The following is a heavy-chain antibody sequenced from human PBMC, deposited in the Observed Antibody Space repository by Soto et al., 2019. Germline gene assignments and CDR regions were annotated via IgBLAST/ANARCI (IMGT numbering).Heavy chain of an antibody. V-gene: IGHV4-31*03. CDR3: ARGDGFNYDY. J-gene: IGHJ4*02. Sequence: QVPLQESGPGLVKPSQTLSLTCTVSGGSISSDGYCWTWVRQHPGKGLEWIGYIYHTGSTYYNPSLQSRVTISVDTSKNQFSLKLNSVTAADTAVYYCARGDGFNYDYWGQGTLVTVSS. CDR2: IYHTGST. D-gene: IGHD5-12*01. CDR1: GGSISSDGYC.